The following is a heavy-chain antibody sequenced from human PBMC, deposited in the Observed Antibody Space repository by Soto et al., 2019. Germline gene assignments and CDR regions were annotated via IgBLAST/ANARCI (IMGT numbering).Heavy chain of an antibody. CDR2: ISSSGRTI. Sequence: PGGSLRLSCAASGFTFSDYYMSWIRQAPGKGLEWVSYISSSGRTIYYADSVKGRFTISRDNAKNALYLQMNSLRAEDTAVYYCARGMTTVTTFDYWGQGTLVTVSS. CDR1: GFTFSDYY. D-gene: IGHD4-4*01. CDR3: ARGMTTVTTFDY. J-gene: IGHJ4*02. V-gene: IGHV3-11*01.